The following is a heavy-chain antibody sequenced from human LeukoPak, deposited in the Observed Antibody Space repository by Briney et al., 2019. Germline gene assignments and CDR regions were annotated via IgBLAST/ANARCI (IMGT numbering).Heavy chain of an antibody. CDR2: IIPIFGTA. CDR3: ARSEGWDSSGWSSRAYYYYYMDV. D-gene: IGHD6-19*01. J-gene: IGHJ6*03. V-gene: IGHV1-69*05. Sequence: GSSVEVSCKASGGTFSSYAISWVRQAPGQGLEWMGGIIPIFGTAIYAQKFQGRVTITTDESTSTAYMELSSLRSEDTAVYYCARSEGWDSSGWSSRAYYYYYMDVCGKGTTVTVSS. CDR1: GGTFSSYA.